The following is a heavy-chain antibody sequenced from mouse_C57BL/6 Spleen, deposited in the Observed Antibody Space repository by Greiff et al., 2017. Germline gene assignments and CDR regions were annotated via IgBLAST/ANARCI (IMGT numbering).Heavy chain of an antibody. Sequence: QVQLQQPGAELVRPGTSVKLSCKASGYTFTSYWMHWVKQSPGQGLEWIGVIDPSDSYTNYNQKFKGKATLTVDTSSSTAYMQLSSLTSEDSAVYYCARWGGSGYAYAMDYWGQGTSVTVSS. V-gene: IGHV1-59*01. D-gene: IGHD3-2*02. CDR3: ARWGGSGYAYAMDY. J-gene: IGHJ4*01. CDR2: IDPSDSYT. CDR1: GYTFTSYW.